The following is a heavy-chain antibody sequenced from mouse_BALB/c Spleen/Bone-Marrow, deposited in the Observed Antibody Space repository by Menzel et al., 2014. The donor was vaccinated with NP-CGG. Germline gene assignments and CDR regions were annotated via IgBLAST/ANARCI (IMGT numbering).Heavy chain of an antibody. CDR1: GFSLTTSGMG. J-gene: IGHJ3*01. CDR2: IYWDDDK. CDR3: ARRLGHYDYDGFAY. Sequence: QVQLKESGPGILQPSQTLSLTCSFSGFSLTTSGMGVSWIRQPSGKGLEWLAHIYWDDDKRYNPSLKSRLTISKDTSSNQVFLKITSVATADTATYYCARRLGHYDYDGFAYWGQGTLVTVSA. V-gene: IGHV8-12*01. D-gene: IGHD2-4*01.